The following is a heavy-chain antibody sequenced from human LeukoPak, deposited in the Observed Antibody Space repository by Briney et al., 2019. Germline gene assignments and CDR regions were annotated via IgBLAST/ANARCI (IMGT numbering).Heavy chain of an antibody. CDR1: GFTSSSYA. CDR2: ISASDSST. J-gene: IGHJ4*02. Sequence: GGSLRLSCAASGFTSSSYAMSWVRQAPGKGLEWVSVISASDSSTYYADSVKGRFSISRDNSKNTLYLQMNSLKAEDTAIYYCAKLPNTGSYFYYWGQGTLVTVSS. V-gene: IGHV3-23*01. D-gene: IGHD1-26*01. CDR3: AKLPNTGSYFYY.